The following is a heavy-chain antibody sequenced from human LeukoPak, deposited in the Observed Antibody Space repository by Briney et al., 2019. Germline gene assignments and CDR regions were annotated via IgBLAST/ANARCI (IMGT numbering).Heavy chain of an antibody. CDR1: GFTFSSHV. Sequence: GGSLRLSCAASGFTFSSHVFHWVRQAPGKGLEWVAIISYDVSNQYYTDSVKGRFTISRGNSKNTLYLQMNSLRPEDTAVYYCARELDSSSWYHVGYWGQGTLVTVSS. D-gene: IGHD6-13*01. V-gene: IGHV3-30-3*01. CDR2: ISYDVSNQ. J-gene: IGHJ4*02. CDR3: ARELDSSSWYHVGY.